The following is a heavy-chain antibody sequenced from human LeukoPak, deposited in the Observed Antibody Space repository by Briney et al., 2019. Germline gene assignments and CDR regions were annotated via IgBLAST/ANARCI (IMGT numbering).Heavy chain of an antibody. CDR1: GGSISSGSYY. CDR3: ARGYYDSSKDP. D-gene: IGHD3-22*01. CDR2: IYTSGST. J-gene: IGHJ5*02. Sequence: SETLSLTCTVSGGSISSGSYYWSWIRQPAGKGLEWIGRIYTSGSTNYNPSLKSRVTISVDTSKNQFSLKLSSVTAADTAVYYCARGYYDSSKDPWGQGTLVTVSS. V-gene: IGHV4-61*02.